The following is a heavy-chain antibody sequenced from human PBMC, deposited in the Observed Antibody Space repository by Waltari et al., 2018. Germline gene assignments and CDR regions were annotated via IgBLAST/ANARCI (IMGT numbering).Heavy chain of an antibody. Sequence: QVQLQESGPGLVKPSETLSLTCTVSGGSISSYYWSWIRQPAGKGLEWIGRIYTSGSPNSNPSLKSRVTMSGDTSKNQFSLKLSSVTAADTAVYYCARGGAVAGTFDYWGQGTLVTVSS. V-gene: IGHV4-4*07. D-gene: IGHD6-19*01. CDR1: GGSISSYY. CDR3: ARGGAVAGTFDY. CDR2: IYTSGSP. J-gene: IGHJ4*02.